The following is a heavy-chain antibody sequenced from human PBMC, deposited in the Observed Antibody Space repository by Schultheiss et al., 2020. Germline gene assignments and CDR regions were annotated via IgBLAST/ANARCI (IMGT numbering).Heavy chain of an antibody. D-gene: IGHD1-26*01. CDR2: ISSNGGST. CDR3: TTAERELPPN. V-gene: IGHV3-64*04. CDR1: GFTFSSYA. J-gene: IGHJ4*02. Sequence: GGSLRLSCSASGFTFSSYAMHWVRQAPGKGLEYVSAISSNGGSTYYADSVKGRFTISRDDSKNTLYLQMNSLKTEDTAVYYCTTAERELPPNWGQGILVTVSS.